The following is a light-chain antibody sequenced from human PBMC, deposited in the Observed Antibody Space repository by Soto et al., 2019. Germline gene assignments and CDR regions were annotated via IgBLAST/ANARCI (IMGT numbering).Light chain of an antibody. CDR2: GAS. V-gene: IGKV3-15*01. J-gene: IGKJ1*01. Sequence: EIVLTQSPATLSVSPGERATLSCRASQGVSTNLAWYQQKPGQGPRLLMYGASTRPTGIPARFSGSGSGTEFTLNISSLQPEDFALYYCQQYNNWPPRGTFGQGTKVEFK. CDR3: QQYNNWPPRGT. CDR1: QGVSTN.